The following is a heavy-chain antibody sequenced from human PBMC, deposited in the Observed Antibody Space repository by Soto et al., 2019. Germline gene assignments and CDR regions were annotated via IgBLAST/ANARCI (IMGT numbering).Heavy chain of an antibody. CDR3: ARFAHGDYVDY. CDR2: ISAGNGNT. J-gene: IGHJ4*02. D-gene: IGHD4-17*01. Sequence: ASVKVCGKASGYTFTSYAMHWVRQAPGQRLEWIGWISAGNGNTKYSQKFQGRVTITRDTSASTAYMELSSLRSEDTAVYYCARFAHGDYVDYWGQGTLVTVSS. V-gene: IGHV1-3*01. CDR1: GYTFTSYA.